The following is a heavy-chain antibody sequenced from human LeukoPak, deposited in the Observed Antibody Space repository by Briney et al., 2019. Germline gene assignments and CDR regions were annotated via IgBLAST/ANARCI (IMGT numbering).Heavy chain of an antibody. CDR2: INHSGTT. J-gene: IGHJ4*02. Sequence: SETLSLTCAVYGGSFSGYYWSWIRQPPGKGLEWIGEINHSGTTNYNPSLKTRVTISVDTSKNQFSLKLSSLTAADTAVYYCARLGGYSYGPPDYWGQGTMVTVSS. CDR3: ARLGGYSYGPPDY. V-gene: IGHV4-34*01. D-gene: IGHD5-18*01. CDR1: GGSFSGYY.